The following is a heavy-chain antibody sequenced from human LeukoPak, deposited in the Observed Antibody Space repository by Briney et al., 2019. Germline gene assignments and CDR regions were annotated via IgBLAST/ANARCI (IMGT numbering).Heavy chain of an antibody. V-gene: IGHV3-21*01. Sequence: PGGSLRLSCAASGFTFSSYSMNWVRQAPGKGLEWVSSISSSSSYIYYADSAKGRFTISRDNAKNSLYLQMNSLRAEDTAVYYCARDRPITVTTSFDYWGQGTLVTVSS. J-gene: IGHJ4*02. CDR2: ISSSSSYI. CDR1: GFTFSSYS. CDR3: ARDRPITVTTSFDY. D-gene: IGHD4-17*01.